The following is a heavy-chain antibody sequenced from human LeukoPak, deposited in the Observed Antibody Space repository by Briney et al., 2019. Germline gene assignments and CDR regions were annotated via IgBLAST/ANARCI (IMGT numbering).Heavy chain of an antibody. CDR3: ARFRLMDYDILTGYYSDAFDI. V-gene: IGHV1-18*01. Sequence: GASVKVSCKASGYTFTSYGISWVRQAPGQGLEWMGWISAYNGNTNYAQKLQGRVTMTTDTSTSTAYMELRSLRSDDTAVYYCARFRLMDYDILTGYYSDAFDIWGQGTMDTVSS. CDR2: ISAYNGNT. D-gene: IGHD3-9*01. J-gene: IGHJ3*02. CDR1: GYTFTSYG.